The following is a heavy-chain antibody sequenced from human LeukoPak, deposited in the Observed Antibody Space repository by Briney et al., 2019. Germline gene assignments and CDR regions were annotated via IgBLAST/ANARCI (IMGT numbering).Heavy chain of an antibody. V-gene: IGHV5-51*01. CDR1: AYSFTDFW. D-gene: IGHD3/OR15-3a*01. J-gene: IGHJ6*03. Sequence: GESLKISCKGSAYSFTDFWIGWVRQVPGKGREWMGFVYPGDSDTRYSPSYSPSFQGQVTMSAAKYINTASIQWSSVKASDTAMYYCARHDGLAYMDVWGKGTTVTVSS. CDR3: ARHDGLAYMDV. CDR2: VYPGDSDT.